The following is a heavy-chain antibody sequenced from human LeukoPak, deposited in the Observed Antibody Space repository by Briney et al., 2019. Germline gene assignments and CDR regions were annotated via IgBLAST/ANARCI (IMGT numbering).Heavy chain of an antibody. CDR2: IYYSGST. J-gene: IGHJ5*02. V-gene: IGHV4-59*01. Sequence: PSETLSLTCTVSGGSISSYYWSWIRQPPGKGLEWIGYIYYSGSTNYNPSLKSRVTISVDTSKNQFSLKLSSVTAADTAVYYCAREQYDILTGYYKGWFDPWGQGTLVTVSS. CDR3: AREQYDILTGYYKGWFDP. CDR1: GGSISSYY. D-gene: IGHD3-9*01.